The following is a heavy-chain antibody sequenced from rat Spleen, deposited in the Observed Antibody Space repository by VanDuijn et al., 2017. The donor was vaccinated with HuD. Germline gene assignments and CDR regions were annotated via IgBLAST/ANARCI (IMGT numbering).Heavy chain of an antibody. V-gene: IGHV3-3*01. CDR2: INSPGST. J-gene: IGHJ3*01. CDR3: ARGGLGAPFAY. D-gene: IGHD5-1*01. CDR1: GSSITNSYR. Sequence: EVQLQESGPGLVKPSQSLSLTCSVTGSSITNSYRWNWIRKFPGNKLEWMGYINSPGSTNYNPSLKSRISITRNTSKDQFCLKVNSVTTEDTATYHDARGGLGAPFAYWGQGALVTVSS.